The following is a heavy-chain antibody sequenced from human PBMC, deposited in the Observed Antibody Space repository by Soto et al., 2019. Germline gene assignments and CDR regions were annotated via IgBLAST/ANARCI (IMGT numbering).Heavy chain of an antibody. D-gene: IGHD2-21*01. Sequence: QVQLVESGGGVVQPGGSLRLSCAVSGFTFSNDIMHWVRQAPGKGLEWVALISSDGTNRYYADSVKGRFTTSRDKXXXXXXXXXXXXXXXXXXXSYXXXXXXXXSDCDLDYWGQGALVTVSS. CDR1: GFTFSNDI. J-gene: IGHJ4*02. CDR2: ISSDGTNR. V-gene: IGHV3-30-3*01. CDR3: XXXXXXXSDCDLDY.